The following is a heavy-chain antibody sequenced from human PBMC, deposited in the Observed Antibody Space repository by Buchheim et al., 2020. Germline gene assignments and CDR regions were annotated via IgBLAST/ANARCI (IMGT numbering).Heavy chain of an antibody. CDR3: ARDFVVVVAATPGGKYYYYYGMDV. CDR1: GFTFSSYG. D-gene: IGHD2-15*01. CDR2: IWYDGSNK. Sequence: QVQLVESGGGVVQPGRSLRLSCAASGFTFSSYGMHWVRQAPGKGLEWVAVIWYDGSNKYYADSVKGRFTISRDNSKNTLYLQMNSLRAEDTAVYYCARDFVVVVAATPGGKYYYYYGMDVWGQGTT. V-gene: IGHV3-33*01. J-gene: IGHJ6*02.